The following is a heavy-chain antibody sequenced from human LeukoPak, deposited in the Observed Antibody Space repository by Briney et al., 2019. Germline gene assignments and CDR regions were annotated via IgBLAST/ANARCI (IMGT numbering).Heavy chain of an antibody. Sequence: PSETLSLTCTVSGGSISSYYWRWIRQPPGKGLEWIGYIYYSGSTNYNPSLKSRVTISVDTSKNQFSLKLSSVTAADTAVYYCARHSSGGDYFDYWGQGTLVTVSS. J-gene: IGHJ4*02. CDR2: IYYSGST. CDR3: ARHSSGGDYFDY. V-gene: IGHV4-59*01. D-gene: IGHD6-19*01. CDR1: GGSISSYY.